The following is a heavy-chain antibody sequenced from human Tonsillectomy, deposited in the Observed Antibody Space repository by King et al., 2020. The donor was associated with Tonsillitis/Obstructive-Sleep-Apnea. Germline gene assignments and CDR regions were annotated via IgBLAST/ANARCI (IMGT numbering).Heavy chain of an antibody. Sequence: VQLVESGGGVVQPGRSLRLSCAASGFTFSNYAMHWVRQAPGKGLEWVAVISYDGSNKYYADSVKGRFTISRDNSKNTLYLQMNSLRAEDTAVYYCAREGGAMAVAGDTFDLWRQGTLLTVSS. CDR2: ISYDGSNK. CDR3: AREGGAMAVAGDTFDL. V-gene: IGHV3-30*04. J-gene: IGHJ4*02. CDR1: GFTFSNYA. D-gene: IGHD6-19*01.